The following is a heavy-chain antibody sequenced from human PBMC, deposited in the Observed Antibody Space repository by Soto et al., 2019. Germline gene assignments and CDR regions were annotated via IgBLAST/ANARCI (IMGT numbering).Heavy chain of an antibody. CDR3: APRKYGSFNIGAFDI. D-gene: IGHD1-26*01. CDR1: GFTFSSYD. V-gene: IGHV3-13*04. Sequence: GGSLRLSCSASGFTFSSYDMHWVRQGTGKGLEWVSAIGTTGDIYYADSVKGRFTISRDDANNSLYLQMNSLRAEDTAVYYCAPRKYGSFNIGAFDIWGQGTMVTVSS. CDR2: IGTTGDI. J-gene: IGHJ3*02.